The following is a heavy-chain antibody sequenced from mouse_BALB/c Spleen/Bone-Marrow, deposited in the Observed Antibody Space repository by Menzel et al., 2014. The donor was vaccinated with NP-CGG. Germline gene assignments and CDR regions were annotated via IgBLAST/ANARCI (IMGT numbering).Heavy chain of an antibody. CDR2: IRNKANGYTT. Sequence: EVKLMESGGGLVQPGGSLRLSCATSGFTFTDYYMSWVRQPPGKALKWLGFIRNKANGYTTEYSASVKGRFTISRDNSQSILYLQMNTLRAEDSATYYCARGGNDLDYWGQGTTLTVSS. CDR3: ARGGNDLDY. V-gene: IGHV7-3*02. J-gene: IGHJ2*01. D-gene: IGHD2-3*01. CDR1: GFTFTDYY.